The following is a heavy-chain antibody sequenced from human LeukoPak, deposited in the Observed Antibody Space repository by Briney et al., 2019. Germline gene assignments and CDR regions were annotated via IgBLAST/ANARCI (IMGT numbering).Heavy chain of an antibody. CDR2: LSDNT. CDR1: GFSFSNYA. D-gene: IGHD3-10*01. CDR3: ARSRGPGSHWFDP. V-gene: IGHV3-23*01. J-gene: IGHJ5*02. Sequence: PGGSLRLSCAASGFSFSNYALSWVRQAPGKGLEWVSNLSDNTYHADSVKGRFFISRDSSENTLYLQMNSLRAEDTAVYFCARSRGPGSHWFDPWGQGTLVTVSS.